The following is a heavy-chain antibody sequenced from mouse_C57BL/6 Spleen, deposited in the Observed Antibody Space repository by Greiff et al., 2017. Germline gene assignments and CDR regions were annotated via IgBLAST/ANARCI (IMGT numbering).Heavy chain of an antibody. CDR3: GGTYDYDD. J-gene: IGHJ2*01. CDR2: IYPGDGDT. D-gene: IGHD2-4*01. Sequence: QVQLQQSGPELVKPGASVKISCKASGYAFSSSWMHWVKQRPGQGLEWIGRIYPGDGDTNYNGKFKGKATLTADKSSSTAYMHLSSLTSEDSAVXFCGGTYDYDDWGQGTTLTVSS. V-gene: IGHV1-82*01. CDR1: GYAFSSSW.